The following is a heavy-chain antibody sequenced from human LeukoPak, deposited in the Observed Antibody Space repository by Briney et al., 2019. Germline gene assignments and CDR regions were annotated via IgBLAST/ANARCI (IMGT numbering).Heavy chain of an antibody. Sequence: EASVKVSCKASGYTFTSYGISWVRQAPGQGLEWMGWISAYNGNTNYAQKLQGRVTMTTDTSTSTAYMELRSLRSDDTAVYYCARASSSWFETYYYYGMDVWGQGTTVTVSS. CDR3: ARASSSWFETYYYYGMDV. CDR1: GYTFTSYG. J-gene: IGHJ6*02. D-gene: IGHD6-13*01. CDR2: ISAYNGNT. V-gene: IGHV1-18*01.